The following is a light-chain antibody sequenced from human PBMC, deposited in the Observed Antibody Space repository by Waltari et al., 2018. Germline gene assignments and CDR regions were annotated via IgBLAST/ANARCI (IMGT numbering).Light chain of an antibody. Sequence: QSALTQPASVSGSPGQSITISCTGTSSDIGTYNLVSWYQQHPGKAPKLIISDVSRRPAGVSNRFSGSKSGNTASLTISGLQAEDEADYYCCSYTGSSTLLFGGGTKLTVL. J-gene: IGLJ2*01. CDR3: CSYTGSSTLL. CDR2: DVS. V-gene: IGLV2-23*02. CDR1: SSDIGTYNL.